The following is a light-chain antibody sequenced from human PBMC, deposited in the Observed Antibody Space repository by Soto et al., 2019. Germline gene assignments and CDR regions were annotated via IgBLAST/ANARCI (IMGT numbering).Light chain of an antibody. CDR1: SSNIGAGYD. Sequence: QSVLTQPPSGSGAPGQRGTISCTGSSSNIGAGYDVHWYQQLPGTAPKLLIYGNSNRPSGVPDRFSGSKSGTSASLAITGLQAEDEADYYCQSYDSSLRGVVFGGGTKVTVL. CDR2: GNS. J-gene: IGLJ2*01. V-gene: IGLV1-40*01. CDR3: QSYDSSLRGVV.